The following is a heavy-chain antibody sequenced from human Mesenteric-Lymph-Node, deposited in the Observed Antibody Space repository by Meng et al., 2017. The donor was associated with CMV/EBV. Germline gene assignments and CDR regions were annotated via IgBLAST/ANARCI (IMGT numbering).Heavy chain of an antibody. CDR3: ARGTDYYVVTPGFDY. D-gene: IGHD3-16*01. Sequence: GGSLRLSCAASGFAFSTYTMSWVRQVPGKGLEWVSYISSMSATMYYADSVEGRFTISRDNAKNSLYLQMNSLRAEDTAVYYCARGTDYYVVTPGFDYWGQGTLVTVSS. J-gene: IGHJ4*02. V-gene: IGHV3-48*04. CDR2: ISSMSATM. CDR1: GFAFSTYT.